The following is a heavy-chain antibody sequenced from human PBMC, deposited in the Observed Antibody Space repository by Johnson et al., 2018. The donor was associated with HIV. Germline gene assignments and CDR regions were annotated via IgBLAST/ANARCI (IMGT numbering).Heavy chain of an antibody. CDR1: GFTFSSYA. J-gene: IGHJ3*01. D-gene: IGHD6-19*01. Sequence: VQLVESGGGVVQPGRSLRLSCAASGFTFSSYAMHWVRQAPGKGLEWVAVISYDGSNKYYADSVKGRFIISRDGLKDSLYLQMNSLKSEDTAVYFCARRAYTSGWYAAFDLWGQGTMVTVSS. CDR2: ISYDGSNK. V-gene: IGHV3-30-3*01. CDR3: ARRAYTSGWYAAFDL.